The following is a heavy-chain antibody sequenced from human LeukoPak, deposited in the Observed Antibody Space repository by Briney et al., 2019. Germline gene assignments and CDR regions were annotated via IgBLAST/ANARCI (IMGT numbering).Heavy chain of an antibody. Sequence: GGSLRLSCAASGFAFSSYAMSWVRQPPGKGLEWVSYISLSSTTIYYADSVKGRFTISRDNAKNSLYLQMNSLRDEDTAVYYCARLENYYDSSSYYYDAFDVWGQGTVVTVSS. D-gene: IGHD3-22*01. V-gene: IGHV3-48*02. J-gene: IGHJ3*01. CDR1: GFAFSSYA. CDR2: ISLSSTTI. CDR3: ARLENYYDSSSYYYDAFDV.